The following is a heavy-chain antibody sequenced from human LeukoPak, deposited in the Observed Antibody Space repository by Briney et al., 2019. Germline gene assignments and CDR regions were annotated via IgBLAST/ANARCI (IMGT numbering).Heavy chain of an antibody. Sequence: GGSLRLSCAAFGLTFSSYSMNWVRQAPGKGLEWVSSISSTSIYKYYADSVKGRFTISRDNAKDSLFLQMNSLRAEDTAIYYCARDPRIYCTNGICRDDYFDNWGQGTLVTVSS. D-gene: IGHD2-8*01. CDR3: ARDPRIYCTNGICRDDYFDN. CDR1: GLTFSSYS. J-gene: IGHJ4*02. CDR2: ISSTSIYK. V-gene: IGHV3-21*01.